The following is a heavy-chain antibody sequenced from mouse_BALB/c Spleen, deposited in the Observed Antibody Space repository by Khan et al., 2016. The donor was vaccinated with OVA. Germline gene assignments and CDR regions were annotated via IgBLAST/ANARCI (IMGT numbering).Heavy chain of an antibody. CDR3: ARAYYGNYREAMDY. Sequence: VELVESGPGLVAPSQSLSITCTVSGFSLTGYGVHWVRQPPGKGLEWLGMIWGDGSTDYNSALKSRLSISKANSKSQVFLKMNSLQTDDTAMYYCARAYYGNYREAMDYWGQGTSVTVSS. D-gene: IGHD2-10*01. V-gene: IGHV2-6-7*01. CDR2: IWGDGST. J-gene: IGHJ4*01. CDR1: GFSLTGYG.